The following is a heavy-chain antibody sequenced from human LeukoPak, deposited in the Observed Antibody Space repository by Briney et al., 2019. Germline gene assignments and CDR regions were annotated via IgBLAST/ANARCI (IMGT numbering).Heavy chain of an antibody. CDR1: GYTFTGYY. CDR2: INPNSGGT. D-gene: IGHD3-10*01. Sequence: ASVKVSCTASGYTFTGYYMHWVRQAPGQGLEWMGRINPNSGGTNYAQKFQGRVTMTRDTSISTAYMELSRLRSDDTAVYYCARDRKWGSGSYHYWGQGTLVTVSS. J-gene: IGHJ4*02. CDR3: ARDRKWGSGSYHY. V-gene: IGHV1-2*06.